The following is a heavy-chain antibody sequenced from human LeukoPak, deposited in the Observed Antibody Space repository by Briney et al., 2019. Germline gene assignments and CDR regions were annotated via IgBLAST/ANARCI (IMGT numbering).Heavy chain of an antibody. CDR1: GFTFSSYE. Sequence: GGSLRLSCAASGFTFSSYEMNWVRQAPGKGLEWVSYISSSGRTIYYADSVKGRFTISRDNAKNSLYLQMNSLRAEDTAVYYRARDKDCSGGSCFLIFDYWGQGTLVTVSS. V-gene: IGHV3-48*03. CDR2: ISSSGRTI. CDR3: ARDKDCSGGSCFLIFDY. J-gene: IGHJ4*02. D-gene: IGHD2-15*01.